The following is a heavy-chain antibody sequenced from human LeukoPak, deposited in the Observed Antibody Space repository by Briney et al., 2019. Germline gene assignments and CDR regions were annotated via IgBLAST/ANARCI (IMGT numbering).Heavy chain of an antibody. J-gene: IGHJ5*02. Sequence: PSETLSLTCAVYGGSFSGYYWSWIRQPPGKGLEWIGYIYHSGSTYYNPSLKSRVTISVDRSKNQFSLKLSSVTAADTAVYYCARVVVVPAANNWFDPWGRGTLVTVSS. CDR3: ARVVVVPAANNWFDP. CDR2: IYHSGST. D-gene: IGHD2-2*01. V-gene: IGHV4-34*01. CDR1: GGSFSGYY.